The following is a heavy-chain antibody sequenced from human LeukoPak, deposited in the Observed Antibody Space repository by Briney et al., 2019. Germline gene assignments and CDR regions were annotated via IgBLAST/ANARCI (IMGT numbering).Heavy chain of an antibody. CDR1: GGSFSGYY. V-gene: IGHV4-34*01. CDR2: INHSGST. D-gene: IGHD6-19*01. Sequence: SETLSLTCAVYGGSFSGYYWSWIRQPPGKGLEWIGEINHSGSTNYNPSLKSRVTISVDTSKNQFSLKLSSVTAADTAVYYCASFLAVAGTDAFDYWGQGALVTVSS. CDR3: ASFLAVAGTDAFDY. J-gene: IGHJ4*02.